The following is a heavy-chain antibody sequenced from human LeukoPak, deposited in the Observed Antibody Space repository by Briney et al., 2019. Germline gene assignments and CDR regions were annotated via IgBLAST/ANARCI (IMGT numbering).Heavy chain of an antibody. CDR3: ARGSAFDPTYYYGSGSYG. J-gene: IGHJ4*02. CDR1: GVSISSYY. D-gene: IGHD3-10*01. CDR2: IYTSGST. Sequence: PSETLSLTCTVSGVSISSYYWSWLRQPAGKGLEWIGRIYTSGSTNYNPSLKSRVTMSVDTSKNQFSLKLSSVTAADTAVDYCARGSAFDPTYYYGSGSYGWGQGTLVTVSS. V-gene: IGHV4-4*07.